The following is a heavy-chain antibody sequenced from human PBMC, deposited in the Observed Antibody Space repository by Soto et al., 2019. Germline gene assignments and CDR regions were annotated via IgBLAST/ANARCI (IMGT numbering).Heavy chain of an antibody. CDR1: GFTFSSYA. CDR3: ASVRLLLWSYFDY. Sequence: QVQLVESGGGVVQPGRSLRLSCAASGFTFSSYAMHWVRQAPGKGLEWVAVISYDGSNKYYADSVKGRFTISRDNSKNTLYLQMNSLRAEDTAVYYCASVRLLLWSYFDYWGQGTLVTVSS. J-gene: IGHJ4*02. D-gene: IGHD2-15*01. CDR2: ISYDGSNK. V-gene: IGHV3-30-3*01.